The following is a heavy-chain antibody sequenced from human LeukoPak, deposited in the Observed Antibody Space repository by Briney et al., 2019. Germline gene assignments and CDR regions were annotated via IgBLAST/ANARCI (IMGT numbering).Heavy chain of an antibody. CDR2: ISSNVVST. CDR3: VKKAVGGAKGWFDP. Sequence: GGSLRLSCSASGFTFSSYAMYWVRQAPGKGLEYVSAISSNVVSTYYADSVKGRFTISRDNSKNTLYLQMTSLRDEDTAVYYCVKKAVGGAKGWFDPWGQGTLVTVSS. CDR1: GFTFSSYA. V-gene: IGHV3-64D*06. D-gene: IGHD1-26*01. J-gene: IGHJ5*02.